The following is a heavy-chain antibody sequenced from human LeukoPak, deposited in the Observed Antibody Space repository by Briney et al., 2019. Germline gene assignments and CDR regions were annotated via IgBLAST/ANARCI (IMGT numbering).Heavy chain of an antibody. Sequence: RASVKVSCKASGGTFSSYAISWVRQAPGQGLEWMGGIIPIFGTANYAQKFQGRVTITADESTSTAYMELSSLRSEDTAVYYCARERAVAGTPYYWGQGTLVTVSS. V-gene: IGHV1-69*13. CDR1: GGTFSSYA. CDR3: ARERAVAGTPYY. J-gene: IGHJ4*02. D-gene: IGHD6-19*01. CDR2: IIPIFGTA.